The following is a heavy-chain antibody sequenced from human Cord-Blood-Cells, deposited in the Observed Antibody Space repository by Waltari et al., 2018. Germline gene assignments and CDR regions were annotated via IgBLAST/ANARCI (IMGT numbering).Heavy chain of an antibody. CDR3: AKEGGISAAFDI. V-gene: IGHV3-23*01. CDR2: ISGRGGST. Sequence: EVQLLESGGGLVQPGGSLRLSCAASGFTVSSFAMTQYRQALGKGLEWGSAISGRGGSTYYADSVKGRFTISRDNSKSTLYLQMNSLRAEDTAVYYCAKEGGISAAFDIWGQGTMVTVSS. CDR1: GFTVSSFA. J-gene: IGHJ3*02. D-gene: IGHD3-16*01.